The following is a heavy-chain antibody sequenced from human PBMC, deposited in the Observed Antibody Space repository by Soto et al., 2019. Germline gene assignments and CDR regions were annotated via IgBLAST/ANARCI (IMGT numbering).Heavy chain of an antibody. Sequence: EASVKVSCKASGGTFSSYAISWVRQAPGQGLEWMGGIIPIFGTANYAQKFQGRVTITADKSTSTAYMELSSLRSEDTAVYYCARDVTMMYPWGSVSRGMDVWGQGTTVTVSS. CDR1: GGTFSSYA. J-gene: IGHJ6*02. D-gene: IGHD3-22*01. CDR2: IIPIFGTA. V-gene: IGHV1-69*06. CDR3: ARDVTMMYPWGSVSRGMDV.